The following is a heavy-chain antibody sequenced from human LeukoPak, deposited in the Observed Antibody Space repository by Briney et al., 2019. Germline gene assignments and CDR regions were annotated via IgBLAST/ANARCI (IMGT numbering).Heavy chain of an antibody. V-gene: IGHV1-69*04. Sequence: GASVKVSCKASGGTFSSYAISWVRQAPGQGLEWMGRIIPILGIANYAQKFQGRVTITADKSASTAYMELSSLRSEDTAVYYCARNTRGDIVVVPAAKAMDAVSVQEPLDYWGQGTLVTVSS. CDR3: ARNTRGDIVVVPAAKAMDAVSVQEPLDY. CDR1: GGTFSSYA. J-gene: IGHJ4*02. CDR2: IIPILGIA. D-gene: IGHD2-2*01.